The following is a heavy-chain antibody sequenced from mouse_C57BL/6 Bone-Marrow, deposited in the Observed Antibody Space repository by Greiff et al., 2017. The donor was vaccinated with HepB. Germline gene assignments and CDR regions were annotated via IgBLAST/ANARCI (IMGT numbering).Heavy chain of an antibody. D-gene: IGHD2-2*01. V-gene: IGHV7-1*01. CDR3: ARAAPNGYYFDY. Sequence: EVQGVESGGGLVQSGRSLRLSCATSGFTFSDFYMEWVRQAPGKGLEWIAASRNKANDYTTEYSASVKGRFIVSRDTSQSILYLQMNALRAEDTAIYYCARAAPNGYYFDYWGQGTTLTVSS. CDR1: GFTFSDFY. CDR2: SRNKANDYTT. J-gene: IGHJ2*01.